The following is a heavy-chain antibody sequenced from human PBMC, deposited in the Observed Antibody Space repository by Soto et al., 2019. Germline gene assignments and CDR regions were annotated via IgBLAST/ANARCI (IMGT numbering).Heavy chain of an antibody. CDR1: GGSISSGDYY. CDR3: AGLMITFGGVIVSDY. D-gene: IGHD3-16*02. J-gene: IGHJ4*02. CDR2: IYYSGST. V-gene: IGHV4-30-4*01. Sequence: QVQLQESGPGLVKPSQTLSLTCTVSGGSISSGDYYWSWIRQPPGKGLEWIGYIYYSGSTYYNPSLKSRVTISVDTSKNQFSLKLSSVTAADTAVYYCAGLMITFGGVIVSDYWGQGTLVTVSS.